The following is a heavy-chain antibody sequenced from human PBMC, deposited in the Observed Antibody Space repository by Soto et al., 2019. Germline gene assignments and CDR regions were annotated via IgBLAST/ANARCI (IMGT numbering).Heavy chain of an antibody. D-gene: IGHD2-15*01. J-gene: IGHJ6*02. Sequence: ASVKVSCKASGYTFTSYAMHWLRQAPGQRLEWMGWINAGNGNTKYSQKFQGRVTITRDTSASTAYMELSSLRSEDTAVYYCARGGYCSGGSCPEYYGMDVWGQGTTVTVSS. CDR3: ARGGYCSGGSCPEYYGMDV. V-gene: IGHV1-3*01. CDR1: GYTFTSYA. CDR2: INAGNGNT.